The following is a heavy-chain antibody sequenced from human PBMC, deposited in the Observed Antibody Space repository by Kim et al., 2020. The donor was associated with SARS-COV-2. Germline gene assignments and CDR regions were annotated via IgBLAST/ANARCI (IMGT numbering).Heavy chain of an antibody. V-gene: IGHV4-34*01. J-gene: IGHJ2*01. CDR2: INHSGST. CDR1: GGSFSGYY. CDR3: ARGQRAGTGLHWYFDL. Sequence: SETLSLTCAVYGGSFSGYYWSWIRQPPGKGLEWIGEINHSGSTNYNPSLKSRVTISVDTSKNQFSLKLSSVTAADTAVYYCARGQRAGTGLHWYFDLWGR. D-gene: IGHD1-1*01.